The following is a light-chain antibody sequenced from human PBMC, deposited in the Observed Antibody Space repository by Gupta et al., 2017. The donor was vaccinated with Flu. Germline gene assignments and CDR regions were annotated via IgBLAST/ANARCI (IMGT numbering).Light chain of an antibody. CDR3: QQYHNWPPIT. CDR2: GAS. V-gene: IGKV3-15*01. J-gene: IGKJ5*01. CDR1: QSVRSH. Sequence: EIVMTQSPAILSVSPGERATLSCRASQSVRSHLVWYQQKPGQAPRLLIYGASTRVTGIPARFSGSGFGKEFTLTISSRQSEDFAVYYCQQYHNWPPITFGQGTRLEIK.